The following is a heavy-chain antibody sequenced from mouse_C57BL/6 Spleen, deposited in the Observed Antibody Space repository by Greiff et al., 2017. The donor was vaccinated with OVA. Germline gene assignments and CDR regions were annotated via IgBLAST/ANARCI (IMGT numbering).Heavy chain of an antibody. CDR2: IYPGDGDT. D-gene: IGHD1-1*01. V-gene: IGHV1-82*01. Sequence: VHLQQSGPELVKPGASVKISCKASGYAFSSSWMNWVKQRPGKGLEWIGRIYPGDGDTNYNGKFKGKATLTADKSSSTAYMQLSSLTSEDSAVYFCARDYGSRYFDVWGTGTTVTVSS. CDR1: GYAFSSSW. CDR3: ARDYGSRYFDV. J-gene: IGHJ1*03.